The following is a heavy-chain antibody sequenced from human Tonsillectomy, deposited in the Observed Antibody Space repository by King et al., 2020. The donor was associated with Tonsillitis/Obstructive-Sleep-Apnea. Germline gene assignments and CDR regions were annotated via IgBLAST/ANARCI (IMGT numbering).Heavy chain of an antibody. D-gene: IGHD6-13*01. CDR3: TPGARIAAAFY. V-gene: IGHV3-49*04. J-gene: IGHJ4*02. CDR2: IRSKAYGGTT. Sequence: VQLVESGGGLVQPGRSLRLSCTASGFTFGDYAMSWVRQAPGKGLEWVGFIRSKAYGGTTEYAASVKGRFTISRDDSKSIAYLQMNSLKTEDTAVYYCTPGARIAAAFYWGQGTLVTVSS. CDR1: GFTFGDYA.